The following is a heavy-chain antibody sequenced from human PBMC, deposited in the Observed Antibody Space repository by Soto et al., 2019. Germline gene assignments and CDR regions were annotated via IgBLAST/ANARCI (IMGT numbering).Heavy chain of an antibody. V-gene: IGHV3-66*01. CDR2: IYSGGST. Sequence: GGSLRLSCAASGFTVSSNYMSWVRQAPGKGLEWVSVIYSGGSTYYADSVKGRFTISRDNSKNTLYLQMNSLRAEDTAVYYCARDTTIFGDDYYYYYYMDVWGKGTTVTVSS. CDR1: GFTVSSNY. D-gene: IGHD3-3*01. J-gene: IGHJ6*03. CDR3: ARDTTIFGDDYYYYYYMDV.